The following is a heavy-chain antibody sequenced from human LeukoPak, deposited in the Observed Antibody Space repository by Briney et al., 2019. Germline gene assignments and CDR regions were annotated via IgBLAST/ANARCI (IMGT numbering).Heavy chain of an antibody. D-gene: IGHD3-3*01. CDR3: ATDRYDFWSGSTGPRFDP. V-gene: IGHV1-24*01. Sequence: ASVKVSCKVSGYTLTELSMHWVRQAPGKGLEWMGGFDPEDGETIYAQKFQGRVTMTEDTPTDTAYMELSSLRSEDTAVYYCATDRYDFWSGSTGPRFDPWGQGTLVTVSS. J-gene: IGHJ5*02. CDR1: GYTLTELS. CDR2: FDPEDGET.